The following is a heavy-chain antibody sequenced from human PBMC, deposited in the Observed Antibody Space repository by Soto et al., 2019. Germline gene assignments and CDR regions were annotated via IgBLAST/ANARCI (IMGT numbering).Heavy chain of an antibody. J-gene: IGHJ4*02. CDR1: GFTVRTNY. CDR2: IYSGGNT. D-gene: IGHD3-22*01. Sequence: GGSLRLSCAASGFTVRTNYINWVRQAPGKGLEWVSVIYSGGNTYYADSVKGRFTVSRDESKNTVYLQMNSLRAEDTAVYYCARDRSMIVVVPGYWGQGTLVTVSS. V-gene: IGHV3-66*01. CDR3: ARDRSMIVVVPGY.